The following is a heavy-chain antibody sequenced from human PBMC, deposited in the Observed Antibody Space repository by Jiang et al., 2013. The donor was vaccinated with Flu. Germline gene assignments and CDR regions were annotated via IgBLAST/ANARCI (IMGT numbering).Heavy chain of an antibody. CDR1: GDSVSSNSAA. D-gene: IGHD3-9*01. Sequence: SQTLSLTCAISGDSVSSNSAAWNWIRQSPSRGLEWLGRTYYRSKWYNDYAVSVKSRITINPDTSKNQFSLQLNSVTPEDTAVYYCARERGLYDILTGYYKFPRAASFGGAFDIWGQGTMVTVSS. V-gene: IGHV6-1*01. CDR2: TYYRSKWYN. CDR3: ARERGLYDILTGYYKFPRAASFGGAFDI. J-gene: IGHJ3*02.